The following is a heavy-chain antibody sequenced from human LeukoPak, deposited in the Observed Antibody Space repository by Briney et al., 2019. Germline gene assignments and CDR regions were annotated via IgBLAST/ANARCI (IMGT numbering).Heavy chain of an antibody. Sequence: PGGSLRLSCAASGFTFSSYSMNWVRQAPGKGLEWVSSISSSSSYIYYADSVKGRFTISRDNAKNSLYLQMNSLKAEDTAVYYCARGRLDFWSGYLGPGFDYWGQGTLVTVSS. J-gene: IGHJ4*02. CDR2: ISSSSSYI. CDR3: ARGRLDFWSGYLGPGFDY. D-gene: IGHD3-3*01. CDR1: GFTFSSYS. V-gene: IGHV3-21*01.